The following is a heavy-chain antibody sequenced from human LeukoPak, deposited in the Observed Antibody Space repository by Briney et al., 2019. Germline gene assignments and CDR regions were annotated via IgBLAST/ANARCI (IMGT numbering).Heavy chain of an antibody. Sequence: GGSLRLSCAASGFTFDNYAMNWVRQVPGKDLEWISLISWNSGTIGYADSVKGRFTISRDNASNFLYLQMNSLRAEDTALYYCARAYKGRSLAGKKEFFQHWGQGTLVTVSS. V-gene: IGHV3-9*01. CDR3: ARAYKGRSLAGKKEFFQH. J-gene: IGHJ1*01. D-gene: IGHD6-19*01. CDR2: ISWNSGTI. CDR1: GFTFDNYA.